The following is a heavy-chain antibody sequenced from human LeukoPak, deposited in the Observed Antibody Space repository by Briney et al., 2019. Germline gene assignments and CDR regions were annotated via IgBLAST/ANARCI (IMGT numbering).Heavy chain of an antibody. D-gene: IGHD5-24*01. Sequence: SETLSLTCTVSGGSISRSSYYWGWIRQPPGKGLEWIGYIYYSGSTNYNPSLKSRVTISVDTSKNQFSLKLSSVTAADTAVYYCARLSVEMATIPAYYFDYWGQGTLVTVSS. V-gene: IGHV4-61*05. J-gene: IGHJ4*02. CDR2: IYYSGST. CDR1: GGSISRSSYY. CDR3: ARLSVEMATIPAYYFDY.